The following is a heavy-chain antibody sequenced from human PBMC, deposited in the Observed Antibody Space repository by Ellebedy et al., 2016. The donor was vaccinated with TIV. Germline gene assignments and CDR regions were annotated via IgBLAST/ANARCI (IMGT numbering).Heavy chain of an antibody. J-gene: IGHJ5*02. CDR1: GYSFTSYW. CDR2: IYPGDSDT. D-gene: IGHD5-12*01. V-gene: IGHV5-51*01. CDR3: ARLGTGYYYWFDP. Sequence: GESLKISXKGSGYSFTSYWIGWLRQMPGKGLEWMGIIYPGDSDTRYSPSFQGQVNISADKSISTVYLQSSSLKASDTTMYYCARLGTGYYYWFDPWGQGTLVNVSS.